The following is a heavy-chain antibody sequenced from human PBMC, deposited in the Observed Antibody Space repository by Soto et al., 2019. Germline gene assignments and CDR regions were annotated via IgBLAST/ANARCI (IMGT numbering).Heavy chain of an antibody. CDR2: ISGSGGST. CDR1: GFTFSSYA. D-gene: IGHD2-2*01. J-gene: IGHJ3*02. CDR3: AKDHVVVVPAASDAFDI. V-gene: IGHV3-23*01. Sequence: GGSLRLSCAASGFTFSSYAMSWVRQAPGKGLEWVSAISGSGGSTYYADSVKGRFTISRDNSKNTLYLQMNSLRAEDTAVYYCAKDHVVVVPAASDAFDIWGQGTRVTVSS.